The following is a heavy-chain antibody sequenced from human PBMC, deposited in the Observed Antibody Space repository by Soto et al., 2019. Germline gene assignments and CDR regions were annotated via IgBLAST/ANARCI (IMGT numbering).Heavy chain of an antibody. V-gene: IGHV4-39*01. CDR1: GGSISSSSYY. Sequence: QLQLQESGPGLVKPSETLSLTCTVSGGSISSSSYYWGWIRQPPGKGLEWIGSIYYSGSTYYNPSLKSRVTISVDTSKNQCSLKLSSVTAADTAVYYCARHVGYCSSTSCDNAFDIWGQGTMVTVSS. CDR2: IYYSGST. D-gene: IGHD2-2*01. CDR3: ARHVGYCSSTSCDNAFDI. J-gene: IGHJ3*02.